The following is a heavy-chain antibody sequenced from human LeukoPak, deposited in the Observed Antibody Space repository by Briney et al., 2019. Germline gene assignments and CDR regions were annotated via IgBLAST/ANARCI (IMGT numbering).Heavy chain of an antibody. CDR1: GFTFSSNY. J-gene: IGHJ3*02. D-gene: IGHD2-8*01. V-gene: IGHV3-53*01. CDR3: ARGLRAHYAFDI. CDR2: IYSGGST. Sequence: GGSLRLSCAASGFTFSSNYMSWVRQAPGKGLEWVSVIYSGGSTYYADSVKGRFTISRDNSKNTLYLQMNSLRAEDTAVYYCARGLRAHYAFDIWGQGTMVTVSS.